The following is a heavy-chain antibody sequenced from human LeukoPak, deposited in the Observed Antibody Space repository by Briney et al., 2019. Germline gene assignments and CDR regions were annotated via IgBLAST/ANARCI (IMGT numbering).Heavy chain of an antibody. CDR2: INPNSGGT. J-gene: IGHJ4*02. CDR1: GYTFTGYY. V-gene: IGHV1-2*02. CDR3: ARGGEVVIQPDFDY. D-gene: IGHD3-22*01. Sequence: ASVKVSCKASGYTFTGYYMHWVRQAPGQGLEWMGWINPNSGGTNYAQKFQGRVTMTRDTSISTAYMELSRLRSDDSAVYYCARGGEVVIQPDFDYWGQGTLVTVSS.